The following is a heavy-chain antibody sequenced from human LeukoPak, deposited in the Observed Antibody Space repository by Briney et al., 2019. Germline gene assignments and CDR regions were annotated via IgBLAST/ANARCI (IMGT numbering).Heavy chain of an antibody. V-gene: IGHV3-7*04. J-gene: IGHJ4*02. CDR2: LKEDGSEK. Sequence: GESLRLSCAASGFTFSSYWMIWVRQAPGKGLEGVANLKEDGSEKYYVDSVKGRFTISRDNAKNSLYLQMNSLRGDDTAVYYCARGVYYFDYWGQGTLVTVSS. CDR3: ARGVYYFDY. CDR1: GFTFSSYW.